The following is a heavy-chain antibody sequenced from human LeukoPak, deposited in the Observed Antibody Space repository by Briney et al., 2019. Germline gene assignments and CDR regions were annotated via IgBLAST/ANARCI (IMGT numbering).Heavy chain of an antibody. Sequence: VASVKVSCKASGFTFTSSAVQWVRQARGQRLEWIGWIVVGSGNINYAQKFQERVTITRDMSTSTAYMELSSLRSEDTAVYYCAAEGGIQLWSFDYWGQGTLVTVSS. D-gene: IGHD5-18*01. V-gene: IGHV1-58*01. J-gene: IGHJ4*02. CDR1: GFTFTSSA. CDR3: AAEGGIQLWSFDY. CDR2: IVVGSGNI.